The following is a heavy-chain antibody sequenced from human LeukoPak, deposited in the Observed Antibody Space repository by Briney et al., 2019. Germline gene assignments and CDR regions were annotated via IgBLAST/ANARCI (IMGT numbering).Heavy chain of an antibody. Sequence: HPGGSLRLSCAASGFTFSSYGMHWVRQAPGKGLEWVAFIRYDGSNKYYADSVKGRFTISRDNSKNTLYLQMNSLRAEDTAVYYCAKGSGPGSAAIRGGLDYWGQGTLVTVSS. D-gene: IGHD2-2*02. CDR2: IRYDGSNK. V-gene: IGHV3-30*02. J-gene: IGHJ4*02. CDR3: AKGSGPGSAAIRGGLDY. CDR1: GFTFSSYG.